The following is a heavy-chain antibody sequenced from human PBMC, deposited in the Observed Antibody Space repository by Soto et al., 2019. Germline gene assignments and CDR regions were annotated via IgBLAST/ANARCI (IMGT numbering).Heavy chain of an antibody. J-gene: IGHJ6*02. CDR3: AKDRRQLLRGYYYYGMDV. D-gene: IGHD2-15*01. CDR2: ISYDGSNK. CDR1: GFTFSSYV. V-gene: IGHV3-30*18. Sequence: GGSLRLSCAASGFTFSSYVMHWVRQAPGKGLEWVAVISYDGSNKYYADSVKGRFTISRDNSKNTLYLQMNSLRAEDTAVYYCAKDRRQLLRGYYYYGMDVWGQGTTVTVSS.